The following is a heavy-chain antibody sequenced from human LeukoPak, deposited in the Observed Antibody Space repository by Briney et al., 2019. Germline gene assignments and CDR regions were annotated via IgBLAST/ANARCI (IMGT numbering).Heavy chain of an antibody. D-gene: IGHD2-2*01. CDR3: ARDCSSTSCYRGGFDP. CDR2: INQDGSTK. Sequence: GGSLRLSCAATGFSFSNSWMTWVRQAPGKGPEWLANINQDGSTKNYVDAVEGRFTISRDNAKNSLYLQMNSLRAEDTAVYYCARDCSSTSCYRGGFDPWGQGTLVTVSS. J-gene: IGHJ5*02. V-gene: IGHV3-7*01. CDR1: GFSFSNSW.